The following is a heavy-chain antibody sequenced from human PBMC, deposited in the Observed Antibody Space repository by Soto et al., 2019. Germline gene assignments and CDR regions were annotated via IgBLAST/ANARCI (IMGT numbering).Heavy chain of an antibody. D-gene: IGHD3-3*01. V-gene: IGHV3-21*01. Sequence: GGSLRLSCAASGFTFSSYSMNWVRQAPGKGLEWVSSISSSSSYIYSADSVNGRFTISRDNAKNSLYLQMNILRDEDTAVYYCARDKARMIFGVVIDALDIWGQGTMVTVSS. CDR3: ARDKARMIFGVVIDALDI. J-gene: IGHJ3*02. CDR2: ISSSSSYI. CDR1: GFTFSSYS.